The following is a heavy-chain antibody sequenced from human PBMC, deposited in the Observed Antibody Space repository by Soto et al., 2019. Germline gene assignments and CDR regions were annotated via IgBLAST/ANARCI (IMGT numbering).Heavy chain of an antibody. Sequence: LRLSCAASGFTFDDYAMHWVRQAPGKGLEWVSGISWNSGSIGYADSVKGRFTISRDNAKNSLYLQMNSLRAEDTALYYCARDPAAAFDIWGQGTMVTVSS. CDR2: ISWNSGSI. CDR1: GFTFDDYA. J-gene: IGHJ3*02. D-gene: IGHD2-2*01. V-gene: IGHV3-9*01. CDR3: ARDPAAAFDI.